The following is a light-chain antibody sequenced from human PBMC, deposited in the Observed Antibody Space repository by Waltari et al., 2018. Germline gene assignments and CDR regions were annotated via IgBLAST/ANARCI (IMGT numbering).Light chain of an antibody. CDR2: DAS. V-gene: IGKV1-16*02. CDR3: QQYNNYPPT. CDR1: PGINNY. J-gene: IGKJ4*01. Sequence: DIQMTQSPSSLSASVGDRVTLTCRASPGINNYLAWFQQKPGKAPKSLIYDASTLHSGVSSNFSGSGSGTDFTLTISSLQPEDVATYYCQQYNNYPPTFGGGTKVEIK.